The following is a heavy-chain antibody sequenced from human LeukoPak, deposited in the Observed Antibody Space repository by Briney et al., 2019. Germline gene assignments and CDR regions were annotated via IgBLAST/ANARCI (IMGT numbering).Heavy chain of an antibody. D-gene: IGHD1-7*01. V-gene: IGHV4-34*01. CDR3: ARVASIRWNYYVWDY. CDR2: INHSGST. J-gene: IGHJ4*02. CDR1: GGPFSGYY. Sequence: PSETLSLTCAVYGGPFSGYYWSWIRQPPGKGLEWIGEINHSGSTNYNPSLKSRVTISVDTSKNQFSLKLSSVTAADTAVYYCARVASIRWNYYVWDYWGQGTLVTVSS.